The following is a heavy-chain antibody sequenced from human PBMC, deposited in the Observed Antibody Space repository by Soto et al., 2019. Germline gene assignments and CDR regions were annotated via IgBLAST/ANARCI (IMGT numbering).Heavy chain of an antibody. J-gene: IGHJ4*02. CDR3: ARGPLFGAAAGTFDY. Sequence: PYATLSLTCAVYGMSFSGHCWRWIRQPPGKGLEWIGEINHSGSTNYNPSLKSRVTISVDTSKNQFSLKLSSVTAADTAVYYCARGPLFGAAAGTFDYWGQGTLVTVS. CDR2: INHSGST. D-gene: IGHD6-13*01. V-gene: IGHV4-34*01. CDR1: GMSFSGHC.